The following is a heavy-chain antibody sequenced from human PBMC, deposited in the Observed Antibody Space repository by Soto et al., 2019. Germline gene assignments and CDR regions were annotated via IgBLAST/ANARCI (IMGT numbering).Heavy chain of an antibody. CDR2: ISSSTSTI. CDR3: ARDRDYVDSSGYFHWYFDL. D-gene: IGHD3-22*01. CDR1: GFTFSSYS. J-gene: IGHJ2*01. V-gene: IGHV3-48*02. Sequence: EVQLVESGGGLVQPGGSLRLSCAASGFTFSSYSMNWVRQAPGKGLEWVSYISSSTSTIYYADSVKGRFTVSRDNAKNTLLLQMNSLRDGYTAVYYCARDRDYVDSSGYFHWYFDLWGRGTLVTVSS.